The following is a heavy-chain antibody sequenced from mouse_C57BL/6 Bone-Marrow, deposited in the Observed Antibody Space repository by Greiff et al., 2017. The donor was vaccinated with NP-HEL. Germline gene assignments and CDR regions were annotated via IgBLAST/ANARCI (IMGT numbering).Heavy chain of an antibody. CDR3: ARQRITTVVAGYYFDY. J-gene: IGHJ2*01. D-gene: IGHD1-1*01. Sequence: EVKLVESGGDLVKPGGSLKLSCAASGFTFSSYGMSWVRQTPDKRLEWVATISSGGSYTYYPDSVKGRFTISRDNAKNTLYLQMSSLKSEDTAMYYCARQRITTVVAGYYFDYWGQGTTLTVSS. CDR2: ISSGGSYT. CDR1: GFTFSSYG. V-gene: IGHV5-6*01.